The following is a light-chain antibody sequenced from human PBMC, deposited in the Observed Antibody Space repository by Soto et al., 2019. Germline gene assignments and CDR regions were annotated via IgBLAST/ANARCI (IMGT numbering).Light chain of an antibody. CDR1: NSDVGSYNL. Sequence: QSALTQPASVSGSPRQSITISCTGTNSDVGSYNLVSWSQQHPGKAPKLVIYEVTKRPSGVSDRFSGSKSGNTASLTISGLQAEDEADYYCFSYAGDSVYVFGTGTKVP. CDR3: FSYAGDSVYV. J-gene: IGLJ1*01. CDR2: EVT. V-gene: IGLV2-23*02.